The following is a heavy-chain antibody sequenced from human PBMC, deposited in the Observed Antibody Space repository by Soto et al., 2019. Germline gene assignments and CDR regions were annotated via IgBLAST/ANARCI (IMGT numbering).Heavy chain of an antibody. CDR3: AIQEDALDI. V-gene: IGHV1-2*02. J-gene: IGHJ3*02. CDR1: GYTFTDYY. Sequence: ASVKVSCKASGYTFTDYYMHWVRQAPGQGLEWMGWINPNSGGTNYAQKFQGRVTMTRDTSVTTAYMELSRLTSDDTDVYYSAIQEDALDIWGQGTMVTVSS. D-gene: IGHD2-21*01. CDR2: INPNSGGT.